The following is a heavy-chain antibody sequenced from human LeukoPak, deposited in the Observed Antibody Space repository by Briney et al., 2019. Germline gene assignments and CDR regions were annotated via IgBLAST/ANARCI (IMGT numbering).Heavy chain of an antibody. J-gene: IGHJ4*02. CDR2: IYYSGST. CDR3: ARGPDPLTPYGDTDY. CDR1: GGSISSGGYY. D-gene: IGHD4-17*01. Sequence: SETPSLTCTVSGGSISSGGYYWSWIRQHPGKGLEWIGYIYYSGSTYYNPSLKSRVTISVDTSKNQFSLKLSSVTAADTAVYYCARGPDPLTPYGDTDYWGQGTLVTVSS. V-gene: IGHV4-31*03.